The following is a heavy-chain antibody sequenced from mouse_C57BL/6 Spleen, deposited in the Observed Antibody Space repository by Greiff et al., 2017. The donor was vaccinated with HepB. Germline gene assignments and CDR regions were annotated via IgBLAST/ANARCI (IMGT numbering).Heavy chain of an antibody. CDR3: ARDSSGYDYAMDG. CDR2: ISYDGSN. J-gene: IGHJ4*01. CDR1: GYSITSGYY. V-gene: IGHV3-6*01. D-gene: IGHD3-2*02. Sequence: EVQLQQSGPGLVKPSQSLSLTCSVTGYSITSGYYWNWIRQFPGNKLEWMGYISYDGSNNYNPSLKNRISRARDTSKNQFFLKLNSVTTEDTATYYCARDSSGYDYAMDGWGKGTSVTVST.